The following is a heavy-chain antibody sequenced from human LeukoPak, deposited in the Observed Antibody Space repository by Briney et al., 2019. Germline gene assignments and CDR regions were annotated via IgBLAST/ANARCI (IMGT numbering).Heavy chain of an antibody. CDR2: IYYSGST. J-gene: IGHJ4*02. V-gene: IGHV4-59*01. CDR1: GGSINSYY. CDR3: VRSTTTVNYFDY. Sequence: PSETLSLTCTVSGGSINSYYWSWIRQPPRKGLEWIGYIYYSGSTTYNPSLKSRVTISVDTSKSHFSLKLTSVTAADTAVYYCVRSTTTVNYFDYWGQGTLVTVSS. D-gene: IGHD1-1*01.